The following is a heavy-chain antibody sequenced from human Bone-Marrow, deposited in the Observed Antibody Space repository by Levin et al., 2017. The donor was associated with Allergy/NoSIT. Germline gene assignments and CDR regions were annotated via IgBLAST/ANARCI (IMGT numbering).Heavy chain of an antibody. CDR2: LSHSGDST. D-gene: IGHD6-19*01. V-gene: IGHV3-23*01. CDR3: AKDSGWQVVAADFSRRADFFDH. J-gene: IGHJ4*02. CDR1: GFTFKNYA. Sequence: PGGSLRLSCGGSGFTFKNYAMTWVRQAPGKGLEWVSSLSHSGDSTYYADSVKGRFTISRDNSQDTLYLQMSSLRAGDTAVYYCAKDSGWQVVAADFSRRADFFDHWGQGTLVTVSS.